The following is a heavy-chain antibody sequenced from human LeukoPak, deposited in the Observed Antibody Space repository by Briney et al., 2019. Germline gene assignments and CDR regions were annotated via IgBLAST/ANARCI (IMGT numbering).Heavy chain of an antibody. CDR1: GGSISSGSYY. J-gene: IGHJ6*03. Sequence: SETLSLTCTVSGGSISSGSYYWRWVRQPAGKGLEWIGRIYTSGSTNYNPSLKSRLTISVHTSKNQFSLKLSSVTAADTAVYYCARGPQRRQWLPNGYYYYMDVWGKGTTVTVSS. V-gene: IGHV4-61*02. D-gene: IGHD6-19*01. CDR3: ARGPQRRQWLPNGYYYYMDV. CDR2: IYTSGST.